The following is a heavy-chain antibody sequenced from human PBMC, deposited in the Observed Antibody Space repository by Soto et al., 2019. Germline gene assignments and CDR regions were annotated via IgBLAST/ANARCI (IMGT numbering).Heavy chain of an antibody. V-gene: IGHV4-31*03. D-gene: IGHD4-17*01. CDR1: GGSISSGVYY. CDR2: IYYSGST. Sequence: QVQLQESGPGLVKPSQTLSLTCTVSGGSISSGVYYWTWIRQHPGKGLEWIGYIYYSGSTSYNPSLKRRVTRSVDTPKSQFSLKLSSVTAADTAVYYCARSYGDQTFFDSWGQGTLVTVSS. CDR3: ARSYGDQTFFDS. J-gene: IGHJ4*02.